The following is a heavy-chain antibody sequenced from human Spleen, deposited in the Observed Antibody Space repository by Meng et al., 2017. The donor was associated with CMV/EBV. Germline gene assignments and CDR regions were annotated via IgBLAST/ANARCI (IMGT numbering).Heavy chain of an antibody. CDR3: ARGGGYDFWSGYYSPLDY. Sequence: SISNYYWSWIRQPPGKGLEWIGYIYYSGSTNYNPSLKSRVTISVDTSKNQFSLKLSSVTAADTAVYYCARGGGYDFWSGYYSPLDYWGQGTLVTVSS. V-gene: IGHV4-59*01. CDR1: SISNYY. J-gene: IGHJ4*02. D-gene: IGHD3-3*01. CDR2: IYYSGST.